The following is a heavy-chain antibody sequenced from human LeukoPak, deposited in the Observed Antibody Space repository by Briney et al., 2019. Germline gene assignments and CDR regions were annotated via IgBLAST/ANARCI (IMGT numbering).Heavy chain of an antibody. V-gene: IGHV3-23*01. CDR3: AKGIAAAGSYYGMDV. D-gene: IGHD6-13*01. CDR1: GFTFSSYA. J-gene: IGHJ6*02. CDR2: ISGSGGST. Sequence: GGSLRLSCAASGFTFSSYAMSWVRQAPGKGLEWLSAISGSGGSTYYADSVKGRFTISRDNSKNTLYLQMNSLRAEDTAVYYCAKGIAAAGSYYGMDVWGQGTTVTVSS.